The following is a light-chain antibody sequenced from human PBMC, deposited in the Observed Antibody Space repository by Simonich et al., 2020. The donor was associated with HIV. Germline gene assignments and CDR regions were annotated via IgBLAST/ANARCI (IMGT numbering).Light chain of an antibody. CDR1: GSIASNY. V-gene: IGLV6-57*02. J-gene: IGLJ3*02. CDR3: QSYDSTNWV. CDR2: EDN. Sequence: GSIASNYVQWYQQRPGSGPTTVIYEDNQRPSGVPDRFSGSIDRSSNSASLTISGLKTEDEGDYYCQSYDSTNWVFGGGTKLTVL.